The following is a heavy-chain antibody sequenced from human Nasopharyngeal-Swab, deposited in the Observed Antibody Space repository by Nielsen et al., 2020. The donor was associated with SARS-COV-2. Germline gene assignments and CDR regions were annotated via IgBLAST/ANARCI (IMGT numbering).Heavy chain of an antibody. Sequence: LSLTCAASGFTFSSYEMNWVRQAPGKGLEWVSYISSSGSTIYYADSVKGRFTISRDNAKNSLYLQMNSLRAEDTAVYYCARGRARIVGATDFDYWGQGTLATVSS. CDR2: ISSSGSTI. CDR1: GFTFSSYE. V-gene: IGHV3-48*03. CDR3: ARGRARIVGATDFDY. D-gene: IGHD1-26*01. J-gene: IGHJ4*02.